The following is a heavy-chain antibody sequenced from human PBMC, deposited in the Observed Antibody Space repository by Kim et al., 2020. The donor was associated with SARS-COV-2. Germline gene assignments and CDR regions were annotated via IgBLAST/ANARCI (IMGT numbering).Heavy chain of an antibody. D-gene: IGHD3-3*02. J-gene: IGHJ4*02. Sequence: SETLSLTCTVSGGSISSSSYYWGWIRQPPGKGLEWIGSIYYSGSTYYNPSLKSRVTISVDTSKNQFSLKLSSVTAADTALYYCARPRLLSGIYYWGQGT. CDR3: ARPRLLSGIYY. V-gene: IGHV4-39*01. CDR1: GGSISSSSYY. CDR2: IYYSGST.